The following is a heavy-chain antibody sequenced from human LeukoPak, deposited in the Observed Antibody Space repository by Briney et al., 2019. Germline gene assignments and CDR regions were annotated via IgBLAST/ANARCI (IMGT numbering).Heavy chain of an antibody. J-gene: IGHJ4*02. CDR1: GGSISSSSYY. CDR2: IYYSGST. D-gene: IGHD3-22*01. CDR3: ARGKLYSDSSGYYYPPPYFFDY. V-gene: IGHV4-39*07. Sequence: SETLSLTCTVSGGSISSSSYYWGWIRQPPGKGLECIGSIYYSGSTYYDPSLKSRVTISVDSSKNHFSLKLSSVTAADTAVYYCARGKLYSDSSGYYYPPPYFFDYWGQGTLVTVSS.